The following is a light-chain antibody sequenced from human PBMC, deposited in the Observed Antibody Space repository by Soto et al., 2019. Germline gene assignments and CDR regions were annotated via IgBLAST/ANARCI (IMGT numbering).Light chain of an antibody. CDR3: HQYNNWPKT. Sequence: EVVVTQSPATLSVSPGERATLSCRASQSVSSNLAWYQQKPGQAPRLLIYEASTRAIGISARFSGSGSGTEFTLTISSLQSEDFAVYYCHQYNNWPKTFGQGTRLEIK. V-gene: IGKV3-15*01. CDR1: QSVSSN. CDR2: EAS. J-gene: IGKJ5*01.